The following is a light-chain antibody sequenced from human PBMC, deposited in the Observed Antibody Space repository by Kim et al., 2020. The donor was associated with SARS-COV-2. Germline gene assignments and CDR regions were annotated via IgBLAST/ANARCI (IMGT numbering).Light chain of an antibody. CDR2: GKN. CDR1: NLKSYY. V-gene: IGLV3-19*01. CDR3: NSRDSNDNVV. J-gene: IGLJ2*01. Sequence: VAVGQTVRITYQGDNLKSYYATWYQKKPGQATILVIYGKNNRPSGIPDRFSGSSSENTASLTITGNQAGDEADYYCNSRDSNDNVVFGGGTKLTVL.